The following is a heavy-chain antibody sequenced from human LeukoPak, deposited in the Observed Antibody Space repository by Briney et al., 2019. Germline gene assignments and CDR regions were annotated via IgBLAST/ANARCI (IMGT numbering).Heavy chain of an antibody. D-gene: IGHD3-3*01. V-gene: IGHV3-15*01. CDR3: TTDGVDFWSGYYIGDY. Sequence: GGSLRLSCAASGFTFSDIWMSWVRQAPGKGLEWVGRIKSNVDGGARDYAAPVKGRFTISRDDSKNTLYLQMSRLETEDTGVYYCTTDGVDFWSGYYIGDYWGQGTLVAVSS. J-gene: IGHJ4*02. CDR2: IKSNVDGGAR. CDR1: GFTFSDIW.